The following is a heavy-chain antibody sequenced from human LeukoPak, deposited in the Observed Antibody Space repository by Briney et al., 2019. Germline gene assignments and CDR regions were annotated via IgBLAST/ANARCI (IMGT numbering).Heavy chain of an antibody. J-gene: IGHJ3*02. D-gene: IGHD6-13*01. CDR2: IYYSGST. CDR1: GGSISSYY. Sequence: SETLSLTCTVSGGSISSYYWSWIRQPPGKGLEWIGYIYYSGSTNYNPSPKSRVTISVDTSKNQFSLKLSSVTAADTAVYYCASYLAAAGTLDAFDIWGQGTMVTVSS. V-gene: IGHV4-59*08. CDR3: ASYLAAAGTLDAFDI.